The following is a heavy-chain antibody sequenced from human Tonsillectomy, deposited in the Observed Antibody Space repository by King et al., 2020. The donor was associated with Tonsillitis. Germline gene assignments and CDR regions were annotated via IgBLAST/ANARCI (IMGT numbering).Heavy chain of an antibody. Sequence: DVQLVESGGGLVQRGGSLRLSCAASGFSFSSFSLSWVRQAPGKGLEWVSSISGGGVSTYYSNSVKGRFTISRDNSKNTLFLQMSSLTAEDTAIYFCATFGGSSAFDIWGQGTMVTVSP. CDR3: ATFGGSSAFDI. D-gene: IGHD3-16*01. V-gene: IGHV3-23*04. J-gene: IGHJ3*02. CDR1: GFSFSSFS. CDR2: ISGGGVST.